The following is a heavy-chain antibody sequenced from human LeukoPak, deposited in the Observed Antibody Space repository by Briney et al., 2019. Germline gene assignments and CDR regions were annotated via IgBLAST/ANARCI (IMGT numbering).Heavy chain of an antibody. Sequence: PGGSLRLSCAGSGFIFSTYAMTWVRQAPGKGLEWVSSINSKSRYIYYADSLKGRFTISRDNGKNSVYLQMNSLRAEDTAVYFCARADSSSSRLDCWGQGTLVTVSS. J-gene: IGHJ4*02. CDR2: INSKSRYI. D-gene: IGHD6-6*01. CDR3: ARADSSSSRLDC. CDR1: GFIFSTYA. V-gene: IGHV3-21*01.